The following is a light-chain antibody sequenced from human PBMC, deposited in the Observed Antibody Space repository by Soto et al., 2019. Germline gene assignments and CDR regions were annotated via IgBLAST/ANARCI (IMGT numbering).Light chain of an antibody. CDR2: GNS. J-gene: IGLJ2*01. CDR1: SSNIGAGYD. CDR3: QSYDSSLNRV. Sequence: QAVVTQPPSVSGAPGQRVTISCTGSSSNIGAGYDVHWYQQLPGTAPKLLIYGNSNRPSGVPDRFSGSKSGTSASLAITGLLAEDEADYYCQSYDSSLNRVFGGGIKLTVL. V-gene: IGLV1-40*01.